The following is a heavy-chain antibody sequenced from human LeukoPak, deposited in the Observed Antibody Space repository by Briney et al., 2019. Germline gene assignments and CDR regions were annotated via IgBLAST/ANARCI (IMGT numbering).Heavy chain of an antibody. V-gene: IGHV4-38-2*01. D-gene: IGHD3-16*01. Sequence: SETLSLTCAVSGDSVSSGYYWGWIRQPPGKGLEWIGSIYHSGSTYYNPSLKSRVTISVDTSKNQFSLNLTSVTAADTAVYYCARFTPQGYGWGGYNRFDPWGQGTLVTVSS. CDR3: ARFTPQGYGWGGYNRFDP. CDR2: IYHSGST. J-gene: IGHJ5*02. CDR1: GDSVSSGYY.